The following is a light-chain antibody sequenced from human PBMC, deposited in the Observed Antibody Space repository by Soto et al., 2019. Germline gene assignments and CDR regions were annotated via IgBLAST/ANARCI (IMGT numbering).Light chain of an antibody. V-gene: IGKV1-5*03. CDR2: EAS. Sequence: DVRLTQSPSSVSASVLERFTITCRASQGITNYLAWYQQKPGKAPKLLIYEASSLESGVPSRFSGTGSGTEFILTISSLQPDDFATYYCQHYGGMWTFGQGTKVDI. J-gene: IGKJ1*01. CDR1: QGITNY. CDR3: QHYGGMWT.